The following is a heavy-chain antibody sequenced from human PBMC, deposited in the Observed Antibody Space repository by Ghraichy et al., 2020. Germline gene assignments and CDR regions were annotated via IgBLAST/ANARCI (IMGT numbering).Heavy chain of an antibody. CDR1: GYIVTDYY. V-gene: IGHV1-2*02. D-gene: IGHD4-17*01. CDR3: ASSLGTTVTTFWFDP. J-gene: IGHJ5*02. CDR2: INPNRRGT. Sequence: ASVKVSCKASGYIVTDYYIHWVRQAPGQGLEWMGWINPNRRGTSYPQRFQGRVTLTSDTSIGTVYMELSSLESDDTAVYYCASSLGTTVTTFWFDPWGQGTLVSVYS.